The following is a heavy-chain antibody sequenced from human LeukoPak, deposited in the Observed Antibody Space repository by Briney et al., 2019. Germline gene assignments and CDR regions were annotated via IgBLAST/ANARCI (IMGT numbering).Heavy chain of an antibody. CDR2: ITGTDAST. V-gene: IGHV3-23*01. CDR1: GFTFSSHW. CDR3: AKTPGQRRPSECDY. D-gene: IGHD6-25*01. J-gene: IGHJ4*02. Sequence: PGGSLRLSCAASGFTFSSHWMHWVRQAPGKGLEWVSSITGTDASTFYADSVKGRFTISRDNPKNTLYLQMNSLRAEDTAVYYCAKTPGQRRPSECDYWGQGTLVTVSS.